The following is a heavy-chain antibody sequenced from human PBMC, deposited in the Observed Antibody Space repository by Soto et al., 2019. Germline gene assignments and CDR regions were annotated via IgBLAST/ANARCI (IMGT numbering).Heavy chain of an antibody. V-gene: IGHV1-69*13. CDR2: IIPIFGTA. CDR1: GGTFSSYS. CDR3: ARVIAVAGREGYYYYGMDV. J-gene: IGHJ6*02. Sequence: SVKVSCKASGGTFSSYSISWVRQAPGQGLEWMGGIIPIFGTANYAQKFQGRVTITADESTSTAYMELSSLRSEDTAVYYCARVIAVAGREGYYYYGMDVWGQGTTVTVSS. D-gene: IGHD6-19*01.